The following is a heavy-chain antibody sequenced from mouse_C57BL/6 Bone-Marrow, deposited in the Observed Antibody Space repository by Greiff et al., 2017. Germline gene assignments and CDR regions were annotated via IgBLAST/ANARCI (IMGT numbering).Heavy chain of an antibody. CDR3: ARKGYYYYGSSVAY. V-gene: IGHV1-62-3*01. Sequence: QVQLQQPGAELVKPGASVKLSCKASGYTFTSYWMPWVKQRPGRGLEWIGRIDPNGGGTKYNEKFKGKATLTADKSSSTAYMELRSLTSEDAAVYFCARKGYYYYGSSVAYWGQGTLVTVSA. CDR2: IDPNGGGT. CDR1: GYTFTSYW. J-gene: IGHJ3*01. D-gene: IGHD1-1*01.